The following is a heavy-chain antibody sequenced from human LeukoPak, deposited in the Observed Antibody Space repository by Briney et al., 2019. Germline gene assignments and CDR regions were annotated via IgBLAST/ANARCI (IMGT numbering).Heavy chain of an antibody. J-gene: IGHJ4*02. CDR2: IYHSGST. Sequence: KPSETLSLTCTVSGYSISSGYYWGWIRQPPGKGLEWIGSIYHSGSTYYNPSLKSRVTISVDTSKNQFSLKLSSVTAADTAVYYCARALNPYDSSGYFRDWGQGTLVTVSS. CDR1: GYSISSGYY. V-gene: IGHV4-38-2*02. CDR3: ARALNPYDSSGYFRD. D-gene: IGHD3-22*01.